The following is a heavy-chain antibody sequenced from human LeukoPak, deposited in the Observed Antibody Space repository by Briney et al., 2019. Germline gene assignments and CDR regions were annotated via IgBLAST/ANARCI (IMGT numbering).Heavy chain of an antibody. CDR1: GFPFGDYA. J-gene: IGHJ4*02. CDR2: SRSKAYGGTT. Sequence: PGRPLSLSCTASGFPFGDYAMSWVRPAPGKGLEWVSFSRSKAYGGTTEYAASVKGRFTISRDDSKSIAYLQMNSLKTEDTAVYYCTRAPWLWGQGTLVTVSS. V-gene: IGHV3-49*04. CDR3: TRAPWL. D-gene: IGHD3-22*01.